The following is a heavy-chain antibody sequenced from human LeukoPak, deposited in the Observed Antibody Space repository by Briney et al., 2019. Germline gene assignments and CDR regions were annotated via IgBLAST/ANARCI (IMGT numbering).Heavy chain of an antibody. D-gene: IGHD1-26*01. J-gene: IGHJ4*02. CDR2: IYTSGST. Sequence: SETLSLTCTVSGGSISSYYWSWIRQPPGKGLGWIGYIYTSGSTNYNPSLKSRVTISVDTSKNQFSLKLSSVTAADTAVYYCARVDGSSPFFDYWGQGTLVTVSS. CDR1: GGSISSYY. V-gene: IGHV4-4*09. CDR3: ARVDGSSPFFDY.